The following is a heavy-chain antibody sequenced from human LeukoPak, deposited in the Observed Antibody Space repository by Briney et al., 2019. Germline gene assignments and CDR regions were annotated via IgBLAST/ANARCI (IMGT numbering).Heavy chain of an antibody. D-gene: IGHD3-22*01. CDR2: IYTSGST. J-gene: IGHJ4*02. Sequence: SETLSLTCTVSGGSISSGSYYWSWIRQPAGKGLEWIGRIYTSGSTNYNPSLKSRVTISVDTSKNQFSLKLSSVPAADTAVYYCAVGHYYHSSGYPFDSWGQGTLVTVSS. V-gene: IGHV4-61*02. CDR3: AVGHYYHSSGYPFDS. CDR1: GGSISSGSYY.